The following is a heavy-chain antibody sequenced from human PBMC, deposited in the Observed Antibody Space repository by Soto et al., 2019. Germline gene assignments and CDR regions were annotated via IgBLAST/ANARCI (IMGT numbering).Heavy chain of an antibody. CDR1: SDCISRGSHY. CDR3: ARATYYYDSSGYSDRVLDY. CDR2: IYYSGNT. Sequence: SESRSLDCSVSSDCISRGSHYWNKIRQHPGKGLEWIGYIYYSGNTYYNPSLKSRVTISEDTSKNQFSLKLSSVTAADTAVYYCARATYYYDSSGYSDRVLDYWGQGTLVTVSS. D-gene: IGHD3-22*01. V-gene: IGHV4-31*03. J-gene: IGHJ4*02.